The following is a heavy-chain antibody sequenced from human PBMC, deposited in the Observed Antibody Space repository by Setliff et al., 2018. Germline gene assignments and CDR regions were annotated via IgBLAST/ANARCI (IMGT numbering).Heavy chain of an antibody. D-gene: IGHD2-21*01. V-gene: IGHV1-2*02. CDR1: GYTFTGYY. CDR2: ISAYNGNT. J-gene: IGHJ5*02. CDR3: ARDRGGTAIANWFDR. Sequence: ASVKVSCKASGYTFTGYYMHWVRQAPGQGLEWMGWISAYNGNTNYAQKFQGRVTMTRDTSTNTVYMQLSSLKSDDTAVYYCARDRGGTAIANWFDRWGQGTLVTVSS.